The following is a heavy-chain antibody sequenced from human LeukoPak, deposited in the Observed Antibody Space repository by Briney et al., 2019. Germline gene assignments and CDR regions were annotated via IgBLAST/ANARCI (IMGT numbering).Heavy chain of an antibody. CDR3: AKARARVVTATFDY. D-gene: IGHD2-21*02. Sequence: GRSLRLSCAASGFTFDDYAMHWVRQALGKGLEWVSGISWNSGSIGYADSVKGRFTISRDNAKNSLYLQMNSLRAEDTALYYCAKARARVVTATFDYWGQGTLVTVSS. V-gene: IGHV3-9*01. J-gene: IGHJ4*02. CDR1: GFTFDDYA. CDR2: ISWNSGSI.